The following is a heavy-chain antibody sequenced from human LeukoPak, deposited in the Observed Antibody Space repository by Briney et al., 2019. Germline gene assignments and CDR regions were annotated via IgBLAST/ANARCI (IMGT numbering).Heavy chain of an antibody. CDR2: LSGSGGST. J-gene: IGHJ4*02. Sequence: GGSLRLSCVFSGFTFSSYAMSWVRQAPGKGLEWVSSLSGSGGSTYYADSVKGRFTISRDDSKNTLYLQMNSLRVEDTAVHYCAKDPHTGYSFAYWGQGTLVTVSS. CDR3: AKDPHTGYSFAY. V-gene: IGHV3-23*01. D-gene: IGHD5-18*01. CDR1: GFTFSSYA.